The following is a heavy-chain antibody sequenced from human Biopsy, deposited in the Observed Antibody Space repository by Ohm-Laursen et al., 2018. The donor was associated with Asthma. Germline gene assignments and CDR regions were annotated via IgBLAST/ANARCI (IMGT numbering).Heavy chain of an antibody. D-gene: IGHD6-19*01. V-gene: IGHV1-24*01. CDR1: GDTFRTSA. Sequence: SVKVSCKTSGDTFRTSAFSWVRQAPGQGLEWMGGHDHEEGGTVNARRFQGRVTMTEDTSTDTAYMEVTSLRSEDTAIYYCARCQVGYSSGWSLLLKKIYYSGMDVWGQGTAVTVSS. J-gene: IGHJ6*02. CDR3: ARCQVGYSSGWSLLLKKIYYSGMDV. CDR2: HDHEEGGT.